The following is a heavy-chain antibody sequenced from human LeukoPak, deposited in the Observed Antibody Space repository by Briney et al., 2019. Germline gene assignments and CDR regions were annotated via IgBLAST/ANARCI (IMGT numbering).Heavy chain of an antibody. J-gene: IGHJ3*02. V-gene: IGHV3-23*01. Sequence: GGSLRLSCAASGFTFSSYAMSWVRQAPGKGLEWVSAISGSGGSTYYADSVKGRFTISRDNSKNTLYLQMNSLRSEDTAVYYCASSAQGAGYCTNGVCSPDAFDIWGQGTMVTVSS. D-gene: IGHD2-8*01. CDR3: ASSAQGAGYCTNGVCSPDAFDI. CDR2: ISGSGGST. CDR1: GFTFSSYA.